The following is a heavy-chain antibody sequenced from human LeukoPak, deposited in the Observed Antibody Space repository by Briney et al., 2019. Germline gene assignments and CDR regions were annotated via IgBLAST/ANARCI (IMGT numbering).Heavy chain of an antibody. CDR3: ARGRLVRADY. J-gene: IGHJ4*02. V-gene: IGHV4-34*01. CDR2: INHSGST. Sequence: PSETLSLTCAVYGGSFSGYYWSWIRQPPGKGLEWIGEINHSGSTNYNPSLKSRVTISVDTSKSQFSLKLSSVTAADTAVYYCARGRLVRADYWGQGTLVTVSS. CDR1: GGSFSGYY. D-gene: IGHD3-22*01.